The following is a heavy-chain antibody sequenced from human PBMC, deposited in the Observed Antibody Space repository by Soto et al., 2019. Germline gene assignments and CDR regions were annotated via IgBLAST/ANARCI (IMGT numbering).Heavy chain of an antibody. CDR1: GGSISSYY. V-gene: IGHV3-72*01. CDR3: VRGHAGFDY. CDR2: SREKGHGYST. J-gene: IGHJ4*02. Sequence: LSLTCTVSGGSISSYYWSWIRQPPGKGLEWVGRSREKGHGYSTEYAASVKGRFTISRDESKNSLYLQMNSLKTEDTAVYYCVRGHAGFDYWGQGTLVTVSS.